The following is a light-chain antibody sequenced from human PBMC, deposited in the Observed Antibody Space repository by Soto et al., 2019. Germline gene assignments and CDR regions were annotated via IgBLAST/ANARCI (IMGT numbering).Light chain of an antibody. Sequence: QSALTQPRSVSGSPGQSVTISCTGSRSDVGGYKYVSWYQQFPGKAPKLIIYDVAKRPSGVPGRCSGSKSGNTASLTISGLQAEDEADSYCCSYGGGWTPLGFGGGTKLTVL. CDR2: DVA. J-gene: IGLJ2*01. V-gene: IGLV2-11*01. CDR1: RSDVGGYKY. CDR3: CSYGGGWTPLG.